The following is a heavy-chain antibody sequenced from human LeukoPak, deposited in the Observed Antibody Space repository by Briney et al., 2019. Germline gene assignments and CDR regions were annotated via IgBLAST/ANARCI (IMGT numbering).Heavy chain of an antibody. Sequence: ASVKVSCKVSGYTLTELSMHWVRQAPGKGLEWMGGFDPEDGETIYAQKFQGRVTMTEDTSTDTAYMELSSLRSEDTAVYYCARGSPYYYDSSGYGRAFDYWGQGTLVTVSS. CDR1: GYTLTELS. D-gene: IGHD3-22*01. CDR2: FDPEDGET. CDR3: ARGSPYYYDSSGYGRAFDY. J-gene: IGHJ4*02. V-gene: IGHV1-24*01.